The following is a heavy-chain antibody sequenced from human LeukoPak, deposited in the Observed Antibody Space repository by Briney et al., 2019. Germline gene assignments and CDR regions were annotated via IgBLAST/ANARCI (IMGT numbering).Heavy chain of an antibody. V-gene: IGHV4-61*03. Sequence: SETLSLTCTASGGPVGSGTYCWSWIRQPPGKTLEWIGYICDSGSIDHNPSLKSRVTMSVDTSKSHFSLKLSSVTAADTAVYYCAYWYKGYGGTNFDYWGRGTLVTVSS. CDR3: AYWYKGYGGTNFDY. CDR2: ICDSGSI. CDR1: GGPVGSGTYC. D-gene: IGHD4-23*01. J-gene: IGHJ4*02.